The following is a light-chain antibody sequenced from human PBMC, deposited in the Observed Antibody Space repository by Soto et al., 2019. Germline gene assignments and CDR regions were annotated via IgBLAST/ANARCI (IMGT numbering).Light chain of an antibody. CDR3: MQALQTPT. CDR1: QTLLLRNGNNY. CDR2: LGS. J-gene: IGKJ2*01. V-gene: IGKV2-28*01. Sequence: EMGMTQSPLSFPITPGKRASISCRFSQTLLLRNGNNYLDWYLQKPGQSPQLLIYLGSNRASGVPDRFSGSGSGTDFTLKISRVEAEDVGVYYCMQALQTPTFGQGTKLEIK.